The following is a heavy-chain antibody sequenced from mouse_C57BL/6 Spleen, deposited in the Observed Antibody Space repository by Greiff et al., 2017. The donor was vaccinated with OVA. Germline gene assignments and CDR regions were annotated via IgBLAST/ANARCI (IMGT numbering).Heavy chain of an antibody. V-gene: IGHV1-42*01. CDR2: INPSTGGT. Sequence: EVHLVESGPELVKPGASVKISCKASGYSFTGYYMNWVKQSPEKSLEWIGEINPSTGGTTYNQKFKAKATLTVDKSSSTAYMQLKSLTSEDSAVYYCARSYPQNYWGQGTTLTVSS. CDR3: ARSYPQNY. J-gene: IGHJ2*01. D-gene: IGHD2-10*01. CDR1: GYSFTGYY.